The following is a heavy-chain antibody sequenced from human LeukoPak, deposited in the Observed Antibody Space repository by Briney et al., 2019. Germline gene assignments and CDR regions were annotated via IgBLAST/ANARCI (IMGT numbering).Heavy chain of an antibody. Sequence: GESLKISCKGSGYSFTSYWIGWVRQMPGKGLEWMGIIYPGDSDTRYSPSFQGQVTISADKSISTAYLQWSSLKASDTAMYYCASQHLYCSGGSCYSNDAFDIWGQGTMVTVSS. D-gene: IGHD2-15*01. V-gene: IGHV5-51*01. CDR1: GYSFTSYW. J-gene: IGHJ3*02. CDR2: IYPGDSDT. CDR3: ASQHLYCSGGSCYSNDAFDI.